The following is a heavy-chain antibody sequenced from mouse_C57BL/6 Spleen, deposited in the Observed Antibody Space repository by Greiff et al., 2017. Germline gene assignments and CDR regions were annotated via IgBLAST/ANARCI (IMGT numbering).Heavy chain of an antibody. CDR1: GYTFTDYE. CDR2: IDPETGGT. Sequence: QVQLQQSGAELVRPGASVTLSCKASGYTFTDYEMHWVKQTPVHGLEWIVAIDPETGGTAYNQKFKGKAILTADKSSSTAYMELRSLTSEDSAVYYCTSTIVTFYYFDYWGQGTTLTVSS. D-gene: IGHD2-5*01. CDR3: TSTIVTFYYFDY. J-gene: IGHJ2*01. V-gene: IGHV1-15*01.